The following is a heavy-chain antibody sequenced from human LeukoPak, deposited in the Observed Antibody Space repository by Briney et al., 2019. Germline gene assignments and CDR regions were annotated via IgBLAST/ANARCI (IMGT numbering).Heavy chain of an antibody. CDR1: GVSISSYY. D-gene: IGHD3-22*01. Sequence: NPSETLSLTCTVSGVSISSYYWSWIRQPPGKGLEWIGCIYFIGSTNYNPSLKSRVTISVDTSKNQFSLKLSSVTAADTAVYYCTRGSIAYYYMDVWGKGTTVTISS. CDR3: TRGSIAYYYMDV. CDR2: IYFIGST. V-gene: IGHV4-59*01. J-gene: IGHJ6*03.